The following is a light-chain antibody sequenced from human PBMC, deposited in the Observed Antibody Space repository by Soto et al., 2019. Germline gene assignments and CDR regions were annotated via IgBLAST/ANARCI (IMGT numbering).Light chain of an antibody. J-gene: IGLJ1*01. CDR1: SSDVGAYKY. CDR3: YSDAGDIIRFV. Sequence: QSALTQPASVSGSPGQSVTISCTGTSSDVGAYKYVSWYQQHPGKAPKLMIYEVSNRPSGVSNRFSGSKSGNTASLTISGLQADDEADYYCYSDAGDIIRFVFGTGTKVTVL. CDR2: EVS. V-gene: IGLV2-14*01.